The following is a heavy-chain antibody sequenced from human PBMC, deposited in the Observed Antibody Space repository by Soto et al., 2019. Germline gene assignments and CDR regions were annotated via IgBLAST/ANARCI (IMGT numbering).Heavy chain of an antibody. CDR2: ISSSSSYT. CDR3: ARAGIAAGGIYGMDV. D-gene: IGHD6-13*01. J-gene: IGHJ6*02. Sequence: GVLRLSCAASGFTFSSYSMNWVRQAPGKGLEWVSSISSSSSYTYYADSVKGRFTISRDNPKNSLYLQMNSLRDEDTAVYYCARAGIAAGGIYGMDVWGQGTTVTVSS. V-gene: IGHV3-21*01. CDR1: GFTFSSYS.